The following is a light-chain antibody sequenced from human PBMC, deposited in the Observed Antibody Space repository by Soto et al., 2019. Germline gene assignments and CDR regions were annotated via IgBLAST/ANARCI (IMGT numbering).Light chain of an antibody. CDR3: SSYTSRSLYV. Sequence: QSVLTQPASVSGSPEQSITMSCTGTSDDVGKYNYVSWYQQHPGKAPKLIISEVNNRPSGVSIRFSGSKSGNTASLTISGLQAEDEAEYFCSSYTSRSLYVFGSGTKVTVL. CDR2: EVN. J-gene: IGLJ1*01. CDR1: SDDVGKYNY. V-gene: IGLV2-14*01.